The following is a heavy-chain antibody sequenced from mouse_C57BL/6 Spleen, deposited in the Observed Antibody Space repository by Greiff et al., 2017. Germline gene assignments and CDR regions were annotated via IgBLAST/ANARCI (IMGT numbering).Heavy chain of an antibody. CDR3: ARGVGYDWYFDV. Sequence: EVKLMESGGGLVKPGGSLKLSCAASGFTFSDYGMHWVRQAPGKGLEWVAYISSGSSTIYYADTVKGRFTISRDNAKTTLFLQMTSLRSEDTAMYYCARGVGYDWYFDVWGTGTTVTASS. D-gene: IGHD2-2*01. J-gene: IGHJ1*03. CDR2: ISSGSSTI. CDR1: GFTFSDYG. V-gene: IGHV5-17*01.